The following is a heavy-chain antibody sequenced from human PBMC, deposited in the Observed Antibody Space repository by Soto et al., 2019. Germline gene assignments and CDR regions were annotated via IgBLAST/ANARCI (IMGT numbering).Heavy chain of an antibody. V-gene: IGHV3-33*01. CDR1: GFTFSSYG. CDR3: ARGVGLGYSSGPDAFDI. J-gene: IGHJ3*02. CDR2: IWYDGSNK. Sequence: PGGSLRLSCAASGFTFSSYGMHWVRQAPGKGLEWVAVIWYDGSNKYYADSVKGRFTISRDNSKNTLYLQMNSLRAEDTAVYYCARGVGLGYSSGPDAFDIWGQGTMVTVSS. D-gene: IGHD6-19*01.